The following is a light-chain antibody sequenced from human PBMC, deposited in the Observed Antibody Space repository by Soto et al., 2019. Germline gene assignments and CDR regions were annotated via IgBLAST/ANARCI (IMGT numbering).Light chain of an antibody. V-gene: IGKV3-15*01. J-gene: IGKJ4*01. CDR1: QRISNN. CDR3: QQYNNWPPLT. CDR2: DAS. Sequence: EIVMTQSPATLSVSPGERATLSCRASQRISNNLAWYQHTPGQAPRLLIYDASTRATGIPASFSGSGSGTEFTLTIRSLQSEDFAVYYCQQYNNWPPLTVGGGTKVEIK.